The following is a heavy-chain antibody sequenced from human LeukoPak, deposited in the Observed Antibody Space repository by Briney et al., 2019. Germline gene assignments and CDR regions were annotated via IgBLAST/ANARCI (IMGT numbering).Heavy chain of an antibody. D-gene: IGHD1-26*01. CDR2: INPSGGST. Sequence: ASVKVSFKASGYTFTSYGISWVRQAPGQGLEWMGIINPSGGSTSYAQKFQGRVTMTRDMSTSTVYMELSSLRSEDTAVYYCAREGDSGSYYSEKFFYFDYWGQGTLVTVSS. J-gene: IGHJ4*02. CDR1: GYTFTSYG. CDR3: AREGDSGSYYSEKFFYFDY. V-gene: IGHV1-46*01.